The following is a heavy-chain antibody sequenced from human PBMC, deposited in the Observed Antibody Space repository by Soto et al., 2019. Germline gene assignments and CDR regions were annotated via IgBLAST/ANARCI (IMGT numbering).Heavy chain of an antibody. CDR1: GGSISSSSYY. CDR2: IYYSGST. V-gene: IGHV4-39*07. D-gene: IGHD6-13*01. Sequence: PSETLSLTCTVSGGSISSSSYYWGWIRQPPGKGLEWIGSIYYSGSTYYNPSLKSRVTISVDTSKNQFSLKLSSVTAEDTAVYYCAKDPIESSSWYPLGYYFDYWGQGTLVTVSS. CDR3: AKDPIESSSWYPLGYYFDY. J-gene: IGHJ4*02.